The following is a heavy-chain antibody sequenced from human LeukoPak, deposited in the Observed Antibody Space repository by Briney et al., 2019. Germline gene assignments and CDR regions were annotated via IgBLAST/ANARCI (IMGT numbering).Heavy chain of an antibody. J-gene: IGHJ3*02. CDR1: GGSISSYY. CDR2: IYYSGST. Sequence: PSETLSLTCTVSGGSISSYYWSWIRPPPGKGLEWIGYIYYSGSTNYNPSLKSRVTISVDTSKNQFSLKLSSVTAADTAVYYCASSGSRSAFDIWGQGTMVTVSS. CDR3: ASSGSRSAFDI. D-gene: IGHD3-10*01. V-gene: IGHV4-59*01.